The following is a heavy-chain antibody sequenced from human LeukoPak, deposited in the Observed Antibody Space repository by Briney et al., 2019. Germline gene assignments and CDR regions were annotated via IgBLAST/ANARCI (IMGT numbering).Heavy chain of an antibody. D-gene: IGHD6-13*01. CDR2: ISSSSSSI. Sequence: GGSLRLFCAASGFTFSSYSMNWVRQAPGKGLEWVSSISSSSSSIHYADSLKGRLTISRDNAKNSLYLQMNSLRAEDTAVYYCARDPTHSTSWSDGFDIWGQGTMVTVSS. V-gene: IGHV3-21*01. CDR3: ARDPTHSTSWSDGFDI. J-gene: IGHJ3*02. CDR1: GFTFSSYS.